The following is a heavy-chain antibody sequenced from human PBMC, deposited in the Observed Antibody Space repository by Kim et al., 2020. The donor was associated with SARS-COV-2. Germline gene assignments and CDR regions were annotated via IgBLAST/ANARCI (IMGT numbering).Heavy chain of an antibody. CDR1: GGTFSSYA. Sequence: SVKVSCKASGGTFSSYAISWVRQAPGQGLEWMGRIIPILGIANYAQKFQGRVTITADKSTSTAYMELGSVRSEDTAVDYCSRAPVEMATILAGGGYGMD. V-gene: IGHV1-69*04. CDR3: SRAPVEMATILAGGGYGMD. J-gene: IGHJ6*01. D-gene: IGHD5-12*01. CDR2: IIPILGIA.